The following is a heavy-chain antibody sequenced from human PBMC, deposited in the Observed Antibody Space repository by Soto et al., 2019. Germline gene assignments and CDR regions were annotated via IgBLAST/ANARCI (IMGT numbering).Heavy chain of an antibody. Sequence: QLQLLESGSGLVKPSQTLSLTCAVSGGSISSGGYSWSWIRQPQGKGLEYIGYIYHSVSTYYHPSLTSRVTISVDRSKNHFSLRLSSLTAADTAVYYCARFPDYWGQGTLVTVSS. J-gene: IGHJ4*02. V-gene: IGHV4-30-2*01. CDR1: GGSISSGGYS. CDR2: IYHSVST. CDR3: ARFPDY.